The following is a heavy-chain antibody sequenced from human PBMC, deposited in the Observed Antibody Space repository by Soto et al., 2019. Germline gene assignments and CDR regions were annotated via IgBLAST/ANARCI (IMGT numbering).Heavy chain of an antibody. CDR1: GFTFSSYG. CDR3: ARDLRITMLRGPSPGY. Sequence: GGSLRLSCAASGFTFSSYGMHWVRQAPGKGLEWVALIWYDGGNKYYADSVKGRFSISRDNSKNTLYLQMNSLRAEDTAVYYCARDLRITMLRGPSPGYWGQGTLVTVSS. V-gene: IGHV3-33*01. CDR2: IWYDGGNK. J-gene: IGHJ4*02. D-gene: IGHD3-10*01.